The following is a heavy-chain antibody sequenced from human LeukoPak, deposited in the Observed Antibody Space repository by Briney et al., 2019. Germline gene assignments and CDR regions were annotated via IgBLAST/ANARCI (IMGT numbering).Heavy chain of an antibody. CDR3: VKSRRVGANQRGLFDY. CDR2: VSGSGRNT. Sequence: GGSLRLSRAASGFTVSRNYMTWVRQAPGKGLEWVSSVSGSGRNTFYPDSVEGRFTISRDNSKNTVYLQMNSLRADDTAVYYCVKSRRVGANQRGLFDYWGQGTLVTVSP. V-gene: IGHV3-23*01. J-gene: IGHJ4*02. CDR1: GFTVSRNY. D-gene: IGHD1-26*01.